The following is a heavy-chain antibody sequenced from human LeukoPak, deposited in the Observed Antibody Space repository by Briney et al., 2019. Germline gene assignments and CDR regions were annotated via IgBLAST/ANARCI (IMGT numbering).Heavy chain of an antibody. CDR1: GFTFGSYA. Sequence: PGGSLRLSCAAAGFTFGSYAMSWVRQAPGKGLEWGAGISGSGASTYYADSVKGRFTNSTDNPKNTLYLQMNSLRAEDTAVYYCANSLGGYECRGPGTLVTVSS. D-gene: IGHD5-12*01. J-gene: IGHJ4*02. V-gene: IGHV3-23*01. CDR3: ANSLGGYEC. CDR2: ISGSGAST.